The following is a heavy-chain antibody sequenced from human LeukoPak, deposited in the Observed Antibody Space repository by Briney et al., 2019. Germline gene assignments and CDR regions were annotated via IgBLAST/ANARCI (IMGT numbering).Heavy chain of an antibody. CDR2: IYTSGNT. Sequence: KPSETLSLTCTVSGDSISRGNFYCSWIRQPAGKGLEWIGRIYTSGNTDYNPSLKSRVTISLDMSNNQFSLRLSSVTAADTAVYYCATSGGDYVRFNAFDIWGQGTVVTVSS. V-gene: IGHV4-61*02. D-gene: IGHD4-17*01. J-gene: IGHJ3*02. CDR1: GDSISRGNFY. CDR3: ATSGGDYVRFNAFDI.